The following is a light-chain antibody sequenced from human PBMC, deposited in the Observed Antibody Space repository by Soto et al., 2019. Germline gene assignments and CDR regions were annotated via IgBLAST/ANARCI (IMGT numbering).Light chain of an antibody. Sequence: APAFPAPRTRSPRQRITISCPGTSSHVGAYDYVSWYQQHPGKAPKLMISEVSNRPSGVSNRFSGSKSGNTASLTISGLQAEDEADYYCSSYRSGNSSVFGTGTKVTGL. CDR1: SSHVGAYDY. V-gene: IGLV2-14*01. CDR2: EVS. CDR3: SSYRSGNSSV. J-gene: IGLJ1*01.